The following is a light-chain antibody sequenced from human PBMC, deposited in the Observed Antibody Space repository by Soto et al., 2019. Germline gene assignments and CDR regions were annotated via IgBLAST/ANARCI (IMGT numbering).Light chain of an antibody. J-gene: IGLJ2*01. CDR2: EDN. Sequence: NFMLTQPHSVSESPGKTVTISCTRSSGSIASNFVQWYQQRPGSAPTTVIYEDNQRPSGVPDRFSGSIDSSSNSASLIISGLKTEDEADYYCQSYDSSNYVVFGGGTKLTVL. CDR1: SGSIASNF. V-gene: IGLV6-57*04. CDR3: QSYDSSNYVV.